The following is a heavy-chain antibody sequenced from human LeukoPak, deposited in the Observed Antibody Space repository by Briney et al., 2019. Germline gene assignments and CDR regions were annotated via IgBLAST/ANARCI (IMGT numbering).Heavy chain of an antibody. CDR1: GFTFSDYQ. Sequence: PGGSLRLSCAASGFTFSDYQMSWIRQAPGKGLEWVSSIRSSGYNIYYVDSVKGRFTISRDNAKNSLYLQMNSLRAEDTAVYYCALSRTLEYWGQGTLVTVSS. J-gene: IGHJ4*02. CDR2: IRSSGYNI. V-gene: IGHV3-11*04. CDR3: ALSRTLEY.